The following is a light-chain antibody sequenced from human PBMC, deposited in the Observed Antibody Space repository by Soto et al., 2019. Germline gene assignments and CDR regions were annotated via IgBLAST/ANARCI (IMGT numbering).Light chain of an antibody. J-gene: IGKJ2*01. V-gene: IGKV3-20*01. CDR2: HAS. Sequence: EIVLTQSPGTLSLSPGERATLSCRASQSVSSTYLAWYQQKPGQAPRLLIYHASSRATGIPDRFSGSGSGTDFTLTISRLEPEHFAVYYCHQYRPSFPLYTFGQGTKLEIK. CDR3: HQYRPSFPLYT. CDR1: QSVSSTY.